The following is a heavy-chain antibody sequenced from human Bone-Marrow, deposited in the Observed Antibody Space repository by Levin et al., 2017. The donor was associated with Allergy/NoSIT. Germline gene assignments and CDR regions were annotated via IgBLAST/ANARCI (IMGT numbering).Heavy chain of an antibody. J-gene: IGHJ4*02. CDR2: ASHDGSNK. CDR3: AKDGMVRTHYHIVTSYLGPYFDY. V-gene: IGHV3-30*18. CDR1: GFTFSNYG. Sequence: GESLKISCAASGFTFSNYGMHWVRQAPGEGLEWVAVASHDGSNKYYADFVKGRFTISRDNSKNTLYLQRNSLRAEDTAIYYCAKDGMVRTHYHIVTSYLGPYFDYWGQGALVTASS. D-gene: IGHD3-9*01.